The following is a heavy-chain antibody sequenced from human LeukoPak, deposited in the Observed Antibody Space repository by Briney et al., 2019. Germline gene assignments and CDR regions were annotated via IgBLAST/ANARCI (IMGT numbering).Heavy chain of an antibody. D-gene: IGHD6-6*01. Sequence: GGSLRLSCAASGFTFDDYTMHWVRHAPGKGLEWVSLISWDGGSTYYADSVKGRFTISRDNAKNSLYLQMNSLRAEDTAVYYCARALSSSSGRYYYYMDVWGKGTTVTVSS. J-gene: IGHJ6*03. CDR3: ARALSSSSGRYYYYMDV. V-gene: IGHV3-43*01. CDR2: ISWDGGST. CDR1: GFTFDDYT.